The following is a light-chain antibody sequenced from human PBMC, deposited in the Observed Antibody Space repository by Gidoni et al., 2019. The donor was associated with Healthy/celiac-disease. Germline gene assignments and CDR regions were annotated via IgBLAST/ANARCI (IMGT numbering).Light chain of an antibody. CDR1: SSNSGSNY. J-gene: IGLJ1*01. V-gene: IGLV1-47*01. CDR2: RNN. CDR3: AAWDDSLSGYV. Sequence: SVLTQPPSASGTPGQRVTIPCSGSSSNSGSNYVYWYQQLPGTAPKLLIYRNNQRPSGVPDRFSGSKSGTSASLAISGLRSEDEADYYCAAWDDSLSGYVFGTGTKVTVL.